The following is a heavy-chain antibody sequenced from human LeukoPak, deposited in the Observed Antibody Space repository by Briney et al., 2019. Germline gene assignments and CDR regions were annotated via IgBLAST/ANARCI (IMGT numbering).Heavy chain of an antibody. CDR2: IKSKTSGGTT. V-gene: IGHV3-15*01. CDR3: TTYMAARPDNFGF. D-gene: IGHD6-6*01. J-gene: IGHJ4*02. Sequence: GGSLRLSCAASGFNFNNAWVSWVRQAPGMGLEWVGRIKSKTSGGTTDYAAPVEGRFTISRDDSKNTLFLQMSSLKTEDTAFYYCTTYMAARPDNFGFWGQGTLVTVSS. CDR1: GFNFNNAW.